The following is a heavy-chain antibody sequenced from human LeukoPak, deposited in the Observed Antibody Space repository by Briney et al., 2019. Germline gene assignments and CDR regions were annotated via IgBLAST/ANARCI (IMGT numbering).Heavy chain of an antibody. CDR1: GYTFSGSA. Sequence: GGSLRLSCAASGYTFSGSAMHWVRQASGKGLEWVGRIRSKANSYATAYAASVKGRFTIPRDDSKNTAYLQMNSLKTEDTAVYYCSKGGIIDYWGQGTLVTVSS. J-gene: IGHJ4*02. CDR2: IRSKANSYAT. V-gene: IGHV3-73*01. CDR3: SKGGIIDY. D-gene: IGHD2-15*01.